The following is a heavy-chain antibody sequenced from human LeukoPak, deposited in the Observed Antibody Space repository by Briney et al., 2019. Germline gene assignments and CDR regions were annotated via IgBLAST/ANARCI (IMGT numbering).Heavy chain of an antibody. CDR1: GFTFSGSV. V-gene: IGHV3-73*01. J-gene: IGHJ4*02. CDR3: TRRAYCGDDCYSGLDY. CDR2: IRSETNNDAT. D-gene: IGHD2-21*02. Sequence: GGSLRLSCAASGFTFSGSVMHWVRQPSGKGLEWVGRIRSETNNDATAYAASVKGRFTIYRDDSKNVAYLQMNSLKIEDTAVYFCTRRAYCGDDCYSGLDYWGQGTLVTVSS.